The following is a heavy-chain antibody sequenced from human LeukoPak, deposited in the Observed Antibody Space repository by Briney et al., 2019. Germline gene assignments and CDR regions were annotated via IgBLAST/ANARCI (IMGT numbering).Heavy chain of an antibody. CDR3: ARGSTRIAAAGTRKNWFDP. Sequence: WASVKVSCKASGYTFTGYYMHWVRQAPGQGLEWMGWINPNSGGTNYAQKFQGRVTMTRDTSISTAYMELSRLRSDDTAVYYCARGSTRIAAAGTRKNWFDPWGQGTLVTVSS. V-gene: IGHV1-2*02. D-gene: IGHD6-13*01. J-gene: IGHJ5*02. CDR2: INPNSGGT. CDR1: GYTFTGYY.